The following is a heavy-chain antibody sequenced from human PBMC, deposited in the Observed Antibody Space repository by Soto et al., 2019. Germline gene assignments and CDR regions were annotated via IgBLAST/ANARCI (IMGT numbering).Heavy chain of an antibody. CDR3: ARDLKQLDYYYGMDV. CDR2: ISYDGSNK. D-gene: IGHD6-6*01. CDR1: GFTFSSYA. J-gene: IGHJ6*02. V-gene: IGHV3-30-3*01. Sequence: LRLSCAASGFTFSSYAMHWVRQAPGKGLEWVAVISYDGSNKYYADSVKGRFTISRDNSKNTLYLQMNSLRAEDTAVYYCARDLKQLDYYYGMDVWGQGTTVTVSS.